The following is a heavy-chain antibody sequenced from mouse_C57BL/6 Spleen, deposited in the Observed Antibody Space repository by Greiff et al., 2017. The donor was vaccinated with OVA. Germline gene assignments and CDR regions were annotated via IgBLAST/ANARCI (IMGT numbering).Heavy chain of an antibody. CDR3: ARMIDDGYYYAMDY. Sequence: ESGPGLVKPSQSLSLTCSVTGYSITSGYYWNWIRQFPGNKLEWMGYISYDGSNNYNPSLKNRISITRDTSKNQFFLKLNSVTTEDTATYYCARMIDDGYYYAMDYWGQGTSVTVSS. V-gene: IGHV3-6*01. CDR2: ISYDGSN. CDR1: GYSITSGYY. J-gene: IGHJ4*01. D-gene: IGHD2-3*01.